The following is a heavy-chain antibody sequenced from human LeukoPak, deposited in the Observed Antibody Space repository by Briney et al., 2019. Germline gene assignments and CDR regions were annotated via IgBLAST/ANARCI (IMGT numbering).Heavy chain of an antibody. Sequence: TGGSLRLSCAASGFTFISYAMSWVRQAPGKGLEWGSGISGSGESRYCADSVKGRFTTSRDNSKNTLYLQMNSLRAEDTALYYCAKYYYDTSGSWFDPWGQGTLVTVSS. D-gene: IGHD3-22*01. CDR1: GFTFISYA. CDR2: ISGSGESR. V-gene: IGHV3-23*01. CDR3: AKYYYDTSGSWFDP. J-gene: IGHJ5*02.